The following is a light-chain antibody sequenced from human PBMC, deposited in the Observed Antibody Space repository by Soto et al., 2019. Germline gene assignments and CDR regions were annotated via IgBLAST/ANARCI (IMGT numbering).Light chain of an antibody. V-gene: IGKV3-20*01. CDR2: GAS. J-gene: IGKJ3*01. CDR3: QQYGSSPLT. Sequence: EIVLTQSPGTLSLSPGERATLSCRASQSVSNRYLAWYQQKPGQAPRLLIYGASSRATGIPDRFSGSGSGTDFTLTISRLEPEDFAVYYCQQYGSSPLTFGPGTIVDIK. CDR1: QSVSNRY.